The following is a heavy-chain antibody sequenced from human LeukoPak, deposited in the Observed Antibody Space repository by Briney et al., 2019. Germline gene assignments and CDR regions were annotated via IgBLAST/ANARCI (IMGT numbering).Heavy chain of an antibody. D-gene: IGHD2-15*01. V-gene: IGHV1-18*01. CDR3: ARNMCSGAYCYFDY. J-gene: IGHJ4*02. CDR1: GYTFTSYD. CDR2: ISPYNGNT. Sequence: ASVKVSCKASGYTFTSYDINWVRQATGQGLEWMGWISPYNGNTDYSQKLQGRVTMTTDTSTSTAYMELRSLRSDDTAVYYCARNMCSGAYCYFDYWGQGTLVTVSS.